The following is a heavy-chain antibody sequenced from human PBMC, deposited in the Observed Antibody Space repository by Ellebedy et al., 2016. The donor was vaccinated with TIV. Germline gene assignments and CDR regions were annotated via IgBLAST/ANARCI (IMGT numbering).Heavy chain of an antibody. D-gene: IGHD3-3*01. CDR2: IYYSGST. Sequence: SETLSLXXIVSGGSISSSSSYWGWIRQPPGKGLEWIGRIYYSGSTYYNPSLKSRVPISVDTSKNQFSLKLSSVTAADTAVYYCARHLYDLWSGYYRGPMDVWGKGTTVTVSS. CDR1: GGSISSSSSY. CDR3: ARHLYDLWSGYYRGPMDV. J-gene: IGHJ6*03. V-gene: IGHV4-39*01.